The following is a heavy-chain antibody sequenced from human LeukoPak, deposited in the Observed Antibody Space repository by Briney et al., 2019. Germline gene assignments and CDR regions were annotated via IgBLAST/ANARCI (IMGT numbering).Heavy chain of an antibody. CDR3: ARVGPWVNPDYYYYYMDV. CDR1: GFTFSSYE. Sequence: AGGSLRLSCAASGFTFSSYEMNWVRQAPGKGLEWVSYISSSGSTIYYADSVKGRFTISRDNAKNSLYLQMNSLRAEDTAVYYCARVGPWVNPDYYYYYMDVWGKGTTVTVSS. D-gene: IGHD1-14*01. CDR2: ISSSGSTI. V-gene: IGHV3-48*03. J-gene: IGHJ6*03.